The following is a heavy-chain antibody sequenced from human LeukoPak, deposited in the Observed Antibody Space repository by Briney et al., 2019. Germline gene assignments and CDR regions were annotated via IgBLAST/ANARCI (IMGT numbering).Heavy chain of an antibody. CDR2: IYTSGST. J-gene: IGHJ4*02. CDR3: ARTPRRAYCSGGSCYGKFDY. Sequence: SETLSLTCTVSGGSISSYYWSWIRQPAGKGLESIGRIYTSGSTNYNPSLKSRVTMSVDTSKNQFSLKLSSVTAADTAVYYCARTPRRAYCSGGSCYGKFDYWGQGTLVTVSS. CDR1: GGSISSYY. V-gene: IGHV4-4*07. D-gene: IGHD2-15*01.